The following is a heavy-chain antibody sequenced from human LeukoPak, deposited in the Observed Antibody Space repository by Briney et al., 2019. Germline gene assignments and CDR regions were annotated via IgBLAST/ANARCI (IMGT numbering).Heavy chain of an antibody. J-gene: IGHJ5*02. Sequence: PSETLSLTCTVSGGAISSRTYYWGWIRQPPGKGLEWIGSIYYTGSTYYNPSLKSRVTISVDTSKNQFSLKLNSVTAADTAVYYCASRRYNDFWSGPFDPWGQGTLVTVSS. CDR3: ASRRYNDFWSGPFDP. CDR2: IYYTGST. CDR1: GGAISSRTYY. V-gene: IGHV4-39*01. D-gene: IGHD3-3*01.